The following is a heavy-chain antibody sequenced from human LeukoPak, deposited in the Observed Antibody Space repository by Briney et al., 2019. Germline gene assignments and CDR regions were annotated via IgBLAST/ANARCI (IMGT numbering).Heavy chain of an antibody. CDR2: INHSGST. J-gene: IGHJ4*02. CDR1: GGSFSGYY. CDR3: ARVAQGKAVAGFDY. D-gene: IGHD6-19*01. V-gene: IGHV4-34*01. Sequence: KPSETLSLTCAVYGGSFSGYYWGWIRQPPGKGLEWIGEINHSGSTNYNPSLKSRVTISVDTSKNQFSLKLSSVTAADTAVYYCARVAQGKAVAGFDYWGQGTLVTVSS.